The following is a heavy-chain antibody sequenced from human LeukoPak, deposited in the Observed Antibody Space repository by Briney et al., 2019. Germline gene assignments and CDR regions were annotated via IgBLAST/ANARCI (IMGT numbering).Heavy chain of an antibody. J-gene: IGHJ4*02. D-gene: IGHD6-13*01. CDR3: ARESREQQLVLDY. V-gene: IGHV4-30-4*01. Sequence: SETLSLTCAVYGGSFSGYYWSWIRQPPGKGLEWIGYIYYSGSTYYNPSLKSRVTISVDTSKNQFSLKLSSVTAADTAVYYCARESREQQLVLDYWGQGTLVTVSS. CDR1: GGSFSGYY. CDR2: IYYSGST.